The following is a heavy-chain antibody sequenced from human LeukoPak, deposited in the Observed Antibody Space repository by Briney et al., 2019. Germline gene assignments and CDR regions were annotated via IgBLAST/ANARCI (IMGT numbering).Heavy chain of an antibody. CDR1: GGSFSGYY. CDR2: INHSGST. J-gene: IGHJ6*03. D-gene: IGHD1-26*01. V-gene: IGHV4-34*01. Sequence: SETLSLTCAVYGGSFSGYYWSWIRQPPGKGLEWIGEINHSGSTNYNPSLKSRVTISVDTSKNQFSLKLRYVTAADTAVYYCARALVGATSYYYYYMDVWGKGTTVTVSS. CDR3: ARALVGATSYYYYYMDV.